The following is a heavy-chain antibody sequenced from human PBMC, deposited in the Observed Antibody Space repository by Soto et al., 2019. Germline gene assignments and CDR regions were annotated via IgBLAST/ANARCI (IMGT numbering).Heavy chain of an antibody. J-gene: IGHJ4*02. CDR1: GFTFSIHA. Sequence: PGGALRLSCSASGFTFSIHAMSWVRQAPGKGLEWVSAISGSGGSTYYAASVKGRFTISRDNSKNTLYLQMNSLRAEDTAVYYCAKDYYDSSGLFDYWGQGTLVTVSS. CDR2: ISGSGGST. V-gene: IGHV3-23*01. D-gene: IGHD3-22*01. CDR3: AKDYYDSSGLFDY.